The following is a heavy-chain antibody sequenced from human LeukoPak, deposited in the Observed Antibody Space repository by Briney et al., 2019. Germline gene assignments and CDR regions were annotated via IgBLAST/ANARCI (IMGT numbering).Heavy chain of an antibody. Sequence: GGSLTLSCAASGFTFSSYWMSWVRQAPGEGLEWVANIKQDGSEKYYVDSVKGRFTISRDNAKNSLYLQMNSLRAEDTAVYYCARVGYSYAFDIWGQGTMVTVSS. CDR2: IKQDGSEK. CDR3: ARVGYSYAFDI. J-gene: IGHJ3*02. V-gene: IGHV3-7*01. CDR1: GFTFSSYW. D-gene: IGHD5-18*01.